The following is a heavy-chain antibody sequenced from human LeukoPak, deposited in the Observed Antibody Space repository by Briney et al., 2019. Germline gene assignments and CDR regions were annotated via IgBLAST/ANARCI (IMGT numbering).Heavy chain of an antibody. CDR1: GFIFSSHW. CDR3: AMGGSGYFTY. CDR2: ISPDGTTT. J-gene: IGHJ4*02. V-gene: IGHV3-74*01. D-gene: IGHD6-19*01. Sequence: GGSLRLSCAASGFIFSSHWMAWVRQVPGKWLVWVSRISPDGTTTTYADSVKGRFTISRDNAKNTLFLQMHSLGAEDTTVYYCAMGGSGYFTYWGQGTLVTVSS.